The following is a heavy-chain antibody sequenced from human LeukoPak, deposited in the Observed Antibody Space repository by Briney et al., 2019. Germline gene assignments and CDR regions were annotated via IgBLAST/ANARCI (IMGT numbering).Heavy chain of an antibody. J-gene: IGHJ4*02. CDR3: ARGIVVVPAAISLSRPGARFDY. Sequence: SETLSLTCAVYGGSFSGYYWSWIRQPPGKGLEWIGEINHSGSTNYNPSLTSRVTISVDTSKNQFSLKLSSVTAADTAVYYCARGIVVVPAAISLSRPGARFDYWGQGTLVSVSS. V-gene: IGHV4-34*01. D-gene: IGHD2-2*02. CDR1: GGSFSGYY. CDR2: INHSGST.